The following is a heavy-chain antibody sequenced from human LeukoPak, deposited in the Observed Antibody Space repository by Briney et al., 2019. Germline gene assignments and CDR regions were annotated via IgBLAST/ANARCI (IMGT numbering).Heavy chain of an antibody. CDR1: GFTFSSYW. Sequence: GGSLRLSCAASGFTFSSYWMSWVRQAPGKGLEWVANIKQDGSEKYYVDSVKGRFTISRDNAKNSLYLQMNSLRAEDTAVYYCTTDRATQFEGVVIFPRMDVWGQGTTVTVSS. CDR2: IKQDGSEK. D-gene: IGHD3-3*01. CDR3: TTDRATQFEGVVIFPRMDV. J-gene: IGHJ6*02. V-gene: IGHV3-7*01.